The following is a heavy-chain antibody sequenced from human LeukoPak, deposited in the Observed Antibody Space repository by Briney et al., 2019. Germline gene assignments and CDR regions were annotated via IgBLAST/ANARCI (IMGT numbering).Heavy chain of an antibody. D-gene: IGHD6-19*01. Sequence: GGSLRLSCAASGFTFDDYGMSWVRQAPGKGLEWVSGINWNGGSTGYADSVKGRFTISRDNAKNSLYLQMNSLRAEDTALYYCARGMYSSGWYGRPFDYWGQGTLVTVSS. CDR2: INWNGGST. J-gene: IGHJ4*02. CDR3: ARGMYSSGWYGRPFDY. CDR1: GFTFDDYG. V-gene: IGHV3-20*04.